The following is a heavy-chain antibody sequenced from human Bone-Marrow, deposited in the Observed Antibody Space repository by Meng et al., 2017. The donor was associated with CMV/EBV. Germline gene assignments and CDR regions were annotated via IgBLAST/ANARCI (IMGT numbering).Heavy chain of an antibody. J-gene: IGHJ3*02. V-gene: IGHV2-70D*14. CDR3: ARTHNEYSSGWYEDAFDI. D-gene: IGHD6-19*01. CDR1: VFSLSTSGMR. Sequence: SGPTLVKPTQTLTLTCTFSVFSLSTSGMRVSWIRQPPGKALEWLARIDWDDDKFYSTSLKTRLTISKDTPKNQVVLTMTNMDPVDTATYYCARTHNEYSSGWYEDAFDIWGQGTMVTVSS. CDR2: IDWDDDK.